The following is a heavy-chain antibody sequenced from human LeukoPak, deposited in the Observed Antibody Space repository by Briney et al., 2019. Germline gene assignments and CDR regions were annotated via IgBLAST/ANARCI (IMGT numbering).Heavy chain of an antibody. J-gene: IGHJ4*02. CDR2: IYYSGST. CDR1: GGSISSGGYY. D-gene: IGHD3-22*01. V-gene: IGHV4-31*03. Sequence: SETLSLTCTVSGGSISSGGYYWSWIRQHPGKGLEWIGYIYYSGSTYYNPSLKSRVTISVDTSKNQLSLKLSSVTAADTAVYYCASLYYYDSSGYSKYYFDYWGQGTLVTVSS. CDR3: ASLYYYDSSGYSKYYFDY.